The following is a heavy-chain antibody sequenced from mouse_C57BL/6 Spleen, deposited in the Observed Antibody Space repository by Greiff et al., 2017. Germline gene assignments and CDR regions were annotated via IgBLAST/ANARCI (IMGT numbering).Heavy chain of an antibody. CDR3: TILMGDY. J-gene: IGHJ2*01. V-gene: IGHV1-15*01. CDR2: IDPETGGT. Sequence: QVQLQQPGAELVRPGASVTLSCKASGYTFTDYEMHWVKQTPVHGLEWIGAIDPETGGTAYNQKFKGKAILTADKSSSTAYMGLRSLTSEDSAVYYCTILMGDYWGQGTTLTVSS. D-gene: IGHD1-1*02. CDR1: GYTFTDYE.